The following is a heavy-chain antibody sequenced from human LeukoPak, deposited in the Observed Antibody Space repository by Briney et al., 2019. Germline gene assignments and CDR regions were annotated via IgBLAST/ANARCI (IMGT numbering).Heavy chain of an antibody. V-gene: IGHV3-48*01. D-gene: IGHD2/OR15-2a*01. CDR2: ISPTNTP. CDR1: GFTFSSYS. CDR3: ATFHEP. Sequence: GGSLRVSCAASGFTFSSYSMNWVRQAPGKGLEWLSNISPTNTPSYADSVEGRFTISRDNAKNSVYLQMNSLRAEDTAVYYCATFHEPWGQGTLVTVSS. J-gene: IGHJ5*02.